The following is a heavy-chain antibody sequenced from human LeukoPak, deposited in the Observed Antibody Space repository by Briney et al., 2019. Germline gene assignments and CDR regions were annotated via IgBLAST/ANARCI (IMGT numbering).Heavy chain of an antibody. J-gene: IGHJ2*01. Sequence: SETLSLTCAVYGGSFSGYYWSWIRQPPGKGLEWIGEINHSGSTNYNPSLKSRVTISVDTSKNQFSLKQSSVTAADTAVYYCARGRRDGYSGPWYFDLWGRGTLVTVSS. D-gene: IGHD5-24*01. CDR1: GGSFSGYY. CDR2: INHSGST. V-gene: IGHV4-34*01. CDR3: ARGRRDGYSGPWYFDL.